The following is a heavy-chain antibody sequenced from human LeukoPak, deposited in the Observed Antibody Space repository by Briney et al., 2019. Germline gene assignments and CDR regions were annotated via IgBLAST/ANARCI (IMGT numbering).Heavy chain of an antibody. V-gene: IGHV3-7*05. CDR2: IKHDGSEK. CDR1: GLTHRNSW. Sequence: TGGSLRLSCALSGLTHRNSWMSWVRQAPGEGPEWVANIKHDGSEKYHLDSVEGRFTISRDNAKNPLYLEMNSLRAEDTAVYYCARDGSGYDFCWFDAWGQGTLVTVSS. J-gene: IGHJ5*02. CDR3: ARDGSGYDFCWFDA. D-gene: IGHD5-12*01.